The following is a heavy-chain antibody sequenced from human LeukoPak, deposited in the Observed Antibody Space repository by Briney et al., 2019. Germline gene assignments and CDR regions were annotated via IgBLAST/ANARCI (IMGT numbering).Heavy chain of an antibody. CDR1: GYTFTSYY. J-gene: IGHJ5*02. D-gene: IGHD3-22*01. CDR3: ATTRAYHNYYDSSGYYHP. Sequence: ASVKVSCKASGYTFTSYYMHWVRQAPGQGLEWMGIINPCGGSTSYAQKFQGRVTMTRDTSTSTVYMELSSLRSEDTAVYYCATTRAYHNYYDSSGYYHPWGQGTLVTVSS. CDR2: INPCGGST. V-gene: IGHV1-46*01.